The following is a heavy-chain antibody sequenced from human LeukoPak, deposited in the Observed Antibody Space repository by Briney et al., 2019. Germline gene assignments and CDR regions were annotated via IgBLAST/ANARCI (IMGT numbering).Heavy chain of an antibody. CDR2: ISSDGNSI. CDR3: AKGSTGWHLGFLHS. CDR1: AFTFSLYE. V-gene: IGHV3-48*03. Sequence: GGTLRLSCAASAFTFSLYEMSWVRQAPEMGLEWVAYISSDGNSIHYADSVKGRFTISRDNAKESLYLHINSLRAEDTAIYYCAKGSTGWHLGFLHSWGQGTPVTVSS. D-gene: IGHD2-8*02. J-gene: IGHJ4*02.